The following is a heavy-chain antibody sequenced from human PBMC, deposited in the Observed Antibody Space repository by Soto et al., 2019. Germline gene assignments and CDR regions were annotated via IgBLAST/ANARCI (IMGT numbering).Heavy chain of an antibody. V-gene: IGHV1-8*01. CDR2: MNPGSGDT. CDR1: GYSFTNND. D-gene: IGHD3-16*01. Sequence: ASVKVSCKASGYSFTNNDVSWVRQATGQGLEWMGWMNPGSGDTGYAQKFQGRATMTRDISIATAYMELSSLRSDDTAIYYCARMETFGSLNWFDPWGQGTLVTVSS. J-gene: IGHJ5*02. CDR3: ARMETFGSLNWFDP.